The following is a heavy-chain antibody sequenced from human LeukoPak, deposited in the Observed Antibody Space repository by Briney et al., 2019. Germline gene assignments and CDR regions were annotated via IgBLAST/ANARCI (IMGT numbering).Heavy chain of an antibody. J-gene: IGHJ6*02. V-gene: IGHV3-30-3*01. D-gene: IGHD3-10*01. CDR3: ARDLQGGVRRVILDV. Sequence: GGSLRLSCAASGFTFSSYAMHCVRQAPGKGLEWVAVISYDGSNKYYADSVKGRFTISRDNSKNTLYLQMNSLRAEDTAVYYCARDLQGGVRRVILDVWGQGTTVTVSS. CDR2: ISYDGSNK. CDR1: GFTFSSYA.